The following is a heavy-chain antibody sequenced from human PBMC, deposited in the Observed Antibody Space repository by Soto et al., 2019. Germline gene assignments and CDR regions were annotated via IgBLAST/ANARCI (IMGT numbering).Heavy chain of an antibody. CDR3: ARDTGYYYDSSGYYRPFDY. J-gene: IGHJ4*02. Sequence: QVQLVQSGAEVKKPGSSVKVSCKASGGTFSSYAIIWVRQAPGQGLEWMGGIIPIFGTANYAQKFQGRVTITADESTSTAYMELSSLRSEDTAVYYCARDTGYYYDSSGYYRPFDYWGQGTLVTVSS. CDR2: IIPIFGTA. D-gene: IGHD3-22*01. CDR1: GGTFSSYA. V-gene: IGHV1-69*01.